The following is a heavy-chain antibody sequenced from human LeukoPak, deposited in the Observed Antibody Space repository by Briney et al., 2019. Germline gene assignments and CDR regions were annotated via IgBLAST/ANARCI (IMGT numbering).Heavy chain of an antibody. CDR2: ISSDGDLR. J-gene: IGHJ4*02. CDR1: GFTFNGHA. CDR3: ARDLIGGHPDYFDC. D-gene: IGHD2-8*01. Sequence: GRSLRLSCAASGFTFNGHAMHWVRQAPGKGLEWVAVISSDGDLRYYADSMKGRFTISRDNSKNTLNLEINSLRLEDTAVYYCARDLIGGHPDYFDCWGQGTLVSVSS. V-gene: IGHV3-30*04.